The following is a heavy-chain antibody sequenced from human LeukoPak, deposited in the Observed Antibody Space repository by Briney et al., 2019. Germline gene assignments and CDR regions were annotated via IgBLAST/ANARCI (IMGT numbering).Heavy chain of an antibody. CDR3: AKHDPRRVVITNWFDP. Sequence: GGSLRLSCAASGFTFSAYAISWVRQAPGKGLEWVSAISGSGGVTYYADSVKGRFTISRGNSKNTLYLQMNSLRAEDTAVYYCAKHDPRRVVITNWFDPWGQGTLVTVSS. V-gene: IGHV3-23*01. CDR2: ISGSGGVT. D-gene: IGHD3-22*01. J-gene: IGHJ5*02. CDR1: GFTFSAYA.